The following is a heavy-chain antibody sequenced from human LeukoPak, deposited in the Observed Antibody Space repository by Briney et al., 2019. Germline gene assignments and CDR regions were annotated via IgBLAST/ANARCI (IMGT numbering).Heavy chain of an antibody. D-gene: IGHD6-13*01. Sequence: GESLKISCQGSGYSFTSYWISWVRQRPGKGLEWMGIVNPADSDTRYSPSFQGQVTISVDKSISTAYLQWSSLQASDTAMYYCATVPRIPAVGNTEYFQYWGQGTLVTVSS. CDR3: ATVPRIPAVGNTEYFQY. CDR1: GYSFTSYW. V-gene: IGHV5-51*01. J-gene: IGHJ1*01. CDR2: VNPADSDT.